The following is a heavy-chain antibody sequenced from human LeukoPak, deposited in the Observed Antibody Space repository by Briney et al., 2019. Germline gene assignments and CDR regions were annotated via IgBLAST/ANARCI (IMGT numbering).Heavy chain of an antibody. CDR3: ARAFLVGYSPEEYFFDY. D-gene: IGHD2-15*01. Sequence: SETLSLTCTVSGDSISSYYWGWIRQPPGKGLEWIGSIYHSGSTYYNPSLKSRVTISVDTSKNQFSLKLSSVTAADTAVYYCARAFLVGYSPEEYFFDYWGQGTLVTVSS. CDR1: GDSISSYY. J-gene: IGHJ4*02. CDR2: IYHSGST. V-gene: IGHV4-38-2*02.